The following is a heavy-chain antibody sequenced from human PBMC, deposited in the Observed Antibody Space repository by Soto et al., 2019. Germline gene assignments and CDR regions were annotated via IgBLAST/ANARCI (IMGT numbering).Heavy chain of an antibody. J-gene: IGHJ6*02. V-gene: IGHV1-2*04. CDR3: AREGIAVAGLEGMDV. CDR1: GYTFTGFY. Sequence: GASVKVSCKASGYTFTGFYMHWVRQAPGQGLEWMGWINPNSGDTNYAQKFQGWVTMTRDTSISTAYMELSRLRSDDTAVYYCAREGIAVAGLEGMDVWGQGTTVTVSS. CDR2: INPNSGDT. D-gene: IGHD6-19*01.